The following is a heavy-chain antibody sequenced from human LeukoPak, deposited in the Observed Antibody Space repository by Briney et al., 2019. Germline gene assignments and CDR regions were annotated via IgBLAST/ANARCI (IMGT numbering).Heavy chain of an antibody. CDR3: AKWGDYDVLTGYYVSDY. CDR2: ITGGGSGI. J-gene: IGHJ4*02. Sequence: PGGSLRLSCAASGFTFSNYAMSWVRQAPGKGLEWVSAITGGGSGIYYADSMKSRFTISRDNSKNTLYLQINSLRAEDTVVYYCAKWGDYDVLTGYYVSDYWGQGTLVTVSS. D-gene: IGHD3-9*01. CDR1: GFTFSNYA. V-gene: IGHV3-23*01.